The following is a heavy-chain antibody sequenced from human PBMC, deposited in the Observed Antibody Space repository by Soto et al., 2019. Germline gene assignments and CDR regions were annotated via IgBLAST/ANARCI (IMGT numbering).Heavy chain of an antibody. V-gene: IGHV3-21*01. CDR3: ARGGLRFLEWFPMDV. D-gene: IGHD3-3*01. CDR2: ISSSSSSI. CDR1: GFAFSSYS. J-gene: IGHJ6*02. Sequence: GGSLKLSRAASGFAFSSYSMNWVRQAPGKGLEWVSSISSSSSSIYYADSMKGRFIISRDNAKNSLYLQMNSLRAEDTAVYYCARGGLRFLEWFPMDVWGQGTTVTVSS.